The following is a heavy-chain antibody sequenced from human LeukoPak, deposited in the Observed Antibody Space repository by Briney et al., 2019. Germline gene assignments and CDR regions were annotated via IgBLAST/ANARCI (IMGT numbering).Heavy chain of an antibody. CDR3: ARDHGIVVVPAARLLDWFDP. D-gene: IGHD2-2*01. CDR2: ISSSSSYI. Sequence: PGGSLRLSCAASGFTFSSYSMNWVRQAPGKGLEWVSSISSSSSYIYYADSVKGRFTISRGNAKNSLYLQMNSLRAEDTAVYYCARDHGIVVVPAARLLDWFDPWGQGTLVTVSS. V-gene: IGHV3-21*01. J-gene: IGHJ5*02. CDR1: GFTFSSYS.